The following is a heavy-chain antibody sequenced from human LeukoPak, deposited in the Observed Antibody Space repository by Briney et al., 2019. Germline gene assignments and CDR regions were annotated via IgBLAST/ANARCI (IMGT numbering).Heavy chain of an antibody. CDR3: ARGARMITFGGVIVFHAFDI. V-gene: IGHV4-4*07. CDR1: GGPISSYY. D-gene: IGHD3-16*02. CDR2: IYTRGST. Sequence: PSETLSLTCTVSGGPISSYYWSWIRQPAGKGLEWIGRIYTRGSTNYNPSLKSRVTMSVDTSKNQFSLKLSSVTAADTAVYYCARGARMITFGGVIVFHAFDIWGQGTMVTVSS. J-gene: IGHJ3*02.